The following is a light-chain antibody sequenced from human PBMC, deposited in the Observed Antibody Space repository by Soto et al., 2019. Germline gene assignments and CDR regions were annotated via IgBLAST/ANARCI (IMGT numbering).Light chain of an antibody. CDR1: QSVSSNY. CDR2: GAS. CDR3: QHYGSSPFT. Sequence: EIVLTQSPGTLSLSPGERATLSCRASQSVSSNYLAWYQQNPGQAPRLLVYGASIRATGIPDRFSGSGSGTDLTLTISRVEPEDFEVYYCQHYGSSPFTFGPGTRVDIK. J-gene: IGKJ3*01. V-gene: IGKV3-20*01.